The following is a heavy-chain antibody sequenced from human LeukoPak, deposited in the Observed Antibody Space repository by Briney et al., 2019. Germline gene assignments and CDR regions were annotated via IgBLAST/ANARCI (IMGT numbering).Heavy chain of an antibody. J-gene: IGHJ4*02. CDR3: ARDRYAGRLESDY. Sequence: GGSLRFSCAASGFTFSTYWMHWVRQAPGKGLVWVSHINTDGSNTRYADSVQGRFTISRDNTKNTLYLQMNSLRAEDTAVYYCARDRYAGRLESDYWGQGTLVTVSS. V-gene: IGHV3-74*01. D-gene: IGHD1-26*01. CDR2: INTDGSNT. CDR1: GFTFSTYW.